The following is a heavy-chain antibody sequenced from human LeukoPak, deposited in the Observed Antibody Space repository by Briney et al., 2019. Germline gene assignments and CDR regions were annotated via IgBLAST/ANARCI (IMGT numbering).Heavy chain of an antibody. CDR2: ISWNSGSV. D-gene: IGHD3-10*01. CDR3: AKVYGSGTYYYFDY. V-gene: IGHV3-9*01. Sequence: GGSLRLSCAASGFTFDDYAMHWVRQAPGKGLEWDSGISWNSGSVGYADSVKGRFTISRDNAKNSLYLQMNSLRAEDTAFYYCAKVYGSGTYYYFDYWGQGTLVTVSS. CDR1: GFTFDDYA. J-gene: IGHJ4*02.